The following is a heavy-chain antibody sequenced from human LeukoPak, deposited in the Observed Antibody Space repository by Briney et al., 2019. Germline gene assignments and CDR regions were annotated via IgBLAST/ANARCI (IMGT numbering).Heavy chain of an antibody. J-gene: IGHJ5*02. CDR1: GYSFTSYW. V-gene: IGHV5-51*01. CDR3: ARPRRTYIGYNHDGFDP. D-gene: IGHD5-12*01. Sequence: GESLKISCKGSGYSFTSYWIGWVRQMPGKGLEWMGIIYPGDSDTRYSPSFQGQVTISADKSISTAYLQWSSLKASDTAMYYCARPRRTYIGYNHDGFDPWGQGTLVTVSS. CDR2: IYPGDSDT.